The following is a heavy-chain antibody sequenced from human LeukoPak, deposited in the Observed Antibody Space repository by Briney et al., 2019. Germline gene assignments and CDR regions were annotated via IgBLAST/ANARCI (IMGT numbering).Heavy chain of an antibody. CDR1: GYTFTSYG. J-gene: IGHJ4*02. CDR2: ISAYDGNT. V-gene: IGHV1-18*01. Sequence: ASVKVSCKASGYTFTSYGISWVRQAPGQGLEWMGWISAYDGNTNYAQKLQGRVTMTTDTSTSTAYMELRSLRSDDTAVYYCARGPIVVVPAATDYWGQGTLVTVSS. D-gene: IGHD2-2*01. CDR3: ARGPIVVVPAATDY.